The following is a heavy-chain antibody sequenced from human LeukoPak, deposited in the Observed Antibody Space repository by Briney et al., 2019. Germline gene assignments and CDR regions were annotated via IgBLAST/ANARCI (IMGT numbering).Heavy chain of an antibody. CDR1: GFTFSDYY. CDR2: ISGSGSTI. J-gene: IGHJ2*01. D-gene: IGHD3-22*01. Sequence: GGSLRLSRAASGFTFSDYYMSWIRQAPGKGLEWVSYISGSGSTIYYADSVKGRFTVSRDNAKNSLYLQMNSLRAEDTAVYYCARDKGYYPNWYFDLWGRGTLVTVSS. V-gene: IGHV3-11*01. CDR3: ARDKGYYPNWYFDL.